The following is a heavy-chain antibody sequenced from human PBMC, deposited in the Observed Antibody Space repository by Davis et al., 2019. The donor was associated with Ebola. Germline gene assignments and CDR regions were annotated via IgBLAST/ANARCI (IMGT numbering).Heavy chain of an antibody. V-gene: IGHV3-23*01. J-gene: IGHJ3*01. CDR2: ISGSGGST. Sequence: GESLKISCAASGFSFSINAMMWVRQAPGKGLEWVSAISGSGGSTYYADSVKGRFTISRDNAKNLLYLQMNSLRAEDTAMYYCVRTSDLWGQGTMVTVSS. CDR1: GFSFSINA. CDR3: VRTSDL.